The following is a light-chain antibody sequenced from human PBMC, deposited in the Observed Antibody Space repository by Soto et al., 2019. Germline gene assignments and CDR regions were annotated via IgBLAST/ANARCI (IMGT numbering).Light chain of an antibody. CDR2: DAS. J-gene: IGKJ4*01. CDR1: QDNGNY. V-gene: IGKV1-33*01. CDR3: QQFDNLPLT. Sequence: DIQMTQSPSSLSASVGDRVTITCQASQDNGNYLNWNQVKPGKAPKLLIYDASNLQTGVPSRFSGSGSGTDFTLTISSLQPEDFATYFCQQFDNLPLTFGGGTQVEIK.